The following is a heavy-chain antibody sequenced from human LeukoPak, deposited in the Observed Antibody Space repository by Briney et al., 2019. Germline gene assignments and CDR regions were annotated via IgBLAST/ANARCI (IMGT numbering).Heavy chain of an antibody. CDR3: AKSTYDLYLATTDY. CDR1: GFTFSSYA. D-gene: IGHD5-24*01. J-gene: IGHJ4*02. V-gene: IGHV3-23*01. CDR2: ISGSGGST. Sequence: GGSLRLSCAASGFTFSSYAMSWVRQAPGKWLEWVSAISGSGGSTYYADSVKGRFTISRDNSKNTLYLQMNSLRAEDTAVYYCAKSTYDLYLATTDYWGQGTLVTVSS.